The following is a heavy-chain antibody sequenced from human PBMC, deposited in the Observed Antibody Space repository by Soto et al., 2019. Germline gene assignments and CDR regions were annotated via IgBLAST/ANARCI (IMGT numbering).Heavy chain of an antibody. J-gene: IGHJ4*02. CDR1: GYTFTSYG. Sequence: QVQLVQSGAEVKKPGASVKVSCKASGYTFTSYGISWVRQAPGQGLEWMGWIRAYNGNTNYAQKLQGRVTMTTDTSTRTATRRLRSLRPADTTVNYGAGDAPPADYWGQGTLVTVSS. CDR2: IRAYNGNT. V-gene: IGHV1-18*01. CDR3: AGDAPPADY.